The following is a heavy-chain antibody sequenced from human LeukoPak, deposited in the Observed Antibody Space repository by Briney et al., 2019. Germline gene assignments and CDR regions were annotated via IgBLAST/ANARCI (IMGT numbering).Heavy chain of an antibody. CDR1: GFTFSSYW. V-gene: IGHV3-7*03. J-gene: IGHJ3*01. D-gene: IGHD6-13*01. CDR3: AKSLITAEGTGPFDA. Sequence: GGSLRLSCAASGFTFSSYWMSWVRQAPGKGLEWVANIKQDGSEKYYVDSVKGRFTISRDNSKNRLYLQMNSLRAEDTALYYCAKSLITAEGTGPFDAWGQGTVVTVSS. CDR2: IKQDGSEK.